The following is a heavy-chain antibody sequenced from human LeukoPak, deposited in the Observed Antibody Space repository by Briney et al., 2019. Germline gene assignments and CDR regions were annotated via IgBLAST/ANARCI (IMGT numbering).Heavy chain of an antibody. V-gene: IGHV4-61*01. CDR1: GGSVSSGSHY. Sequence: PSETLSLTCTVSGGSVSSGSHYWSWIRQPPGKGLEWIGYIYSSGSTNYNPSLKSRVTISVDTSNKQFDTSNRQFSLKLTSVTAADTAIYYCASRQNWNGPFDYWGQGTLVTVSS. J-gene: IGHJ4*02. D-gene: IGHD1-1*01. CDR3: ASRQNWNGPFDY. CDR2: IYSSGST.